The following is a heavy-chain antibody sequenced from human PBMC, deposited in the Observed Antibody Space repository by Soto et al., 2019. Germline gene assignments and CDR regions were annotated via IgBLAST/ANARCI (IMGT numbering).Heavy chain of an antibody. J-gene: IGHJ3*02. V-gene: IGHV3-21*01. Sequence: GGSLRLSCAASGFTFSSYSMNWVRLAPGKGLEWVSSITSSSSYIYYADSVKGRFTISRDNAKNSLYLQMNSLRAEDTAVYYCARDSYCSSTSCYSDAFDIWGQGTMVTVSS. D-gene: IGHD2-2*01. CDR1: GFTFSSYS. CDR2: ITSSSSYI. CDR3: ARDSYCSSTSCYSDAFDI.